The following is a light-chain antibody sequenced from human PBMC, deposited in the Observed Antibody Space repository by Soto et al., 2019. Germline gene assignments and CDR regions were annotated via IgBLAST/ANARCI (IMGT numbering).Light chain of an antibody. V-gene: IGKV4-1*01. Sequence: DIVMTQAPESLAVSLGERATINCKSSQSLFYASINKNYLAWYQQKPRQPPKLLIYWASIRGSGVPDRFSGSGSGTDFTLTISSLQAEDVAVYSCQQYFDNSITFGQGTRLEIE. CDR3: QQYFDNSIT. J-gene: IGKJ5*01. CDR2: WAS. CDR1: QSLFYASINKNY.